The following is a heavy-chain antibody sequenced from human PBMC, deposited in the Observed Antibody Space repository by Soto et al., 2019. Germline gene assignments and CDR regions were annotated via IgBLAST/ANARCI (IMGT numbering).Heavy chain of an antibody. V-gene: IGHV1-2*02. Sequence: ASVKVSCKTSGYTFIAYYIHWVRQAPGRVLEWMGWSNPNSGGAKYAPKFQGRVTLTRDTSISTVYMELTRLTSDDTAIYYCARSPDSLSLVHYWGQGTLVTVSS. D-gene: IGHD3-9*01. CDR1: GYTFIAYY. J-gene: IGHJ4*02. CDR3: ARSPDSLSLVHY. CDR2: SNPNSGGA.